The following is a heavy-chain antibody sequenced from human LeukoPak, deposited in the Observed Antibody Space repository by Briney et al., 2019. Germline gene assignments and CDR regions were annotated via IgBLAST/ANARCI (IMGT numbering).Heavy chain of an antibody. CDR1: GGSISSYY. CDR2: IYTSGST. J-gene: IGHJ5*02. Sequence: PSETLSLTCTVSGGSISSYYWSWIRQPAGKGLEWIGRIYTSGSTNCNPSLKSRVTMSVDTSKNQFSLKLSSVTAADTAVYYCARDKTGRGYQLPHRYWFDPWGQGTLVTVSS. CDR3: ARDKTGRGYQLPHRYWFDP. V-gene: IGHV4-4*07. D-gene: IGHD2-2*01.